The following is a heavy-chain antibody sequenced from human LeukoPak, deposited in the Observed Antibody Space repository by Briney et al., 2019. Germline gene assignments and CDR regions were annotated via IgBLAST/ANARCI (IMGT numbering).Heavy chain of an antibody. V-gene: IGHV3-43*02. CDR1: GFTFEDYA. J-gene: IGHJ4*02. CDR3: AKDIIPHYIAAAGGDY. CDR2: ISGEGGRT. D-gene: IGHD6-13*01. Sequence: PGGSLRLSCAASGFTFEDYAMHWVREAPGKGGEGVSLISGEGGRTYYGDSVKGRFTISRENRKNSVYMQKNSVRTGDTALYYCAKDIIPHYIAAAGGDYWGQGTLVTVSS.